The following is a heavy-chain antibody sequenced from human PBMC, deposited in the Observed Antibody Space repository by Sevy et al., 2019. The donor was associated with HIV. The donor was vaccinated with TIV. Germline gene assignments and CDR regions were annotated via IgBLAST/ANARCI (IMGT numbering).Heavy chain of an antibody. CDR3: AGMEVGGYDLLTGRSTGWFDP. D-gene: IGHD3-9*01. J-gene: IGHJ5*02. CDR1: GGSISSSNYY. Sequence: SETLSLTCTVSGGSISSSNYYWGWIRQPPGKGLGWIGSIYYSGSPYYNPSLQSRVTISVDTSKNQFFLNLSSVTAPDTAVYYCAGMEVGGYDLLTGRSTGWFDPWGQGTLVTVSS. CDR2: IYYSGSP. V-gene: IGHV4-39*01.